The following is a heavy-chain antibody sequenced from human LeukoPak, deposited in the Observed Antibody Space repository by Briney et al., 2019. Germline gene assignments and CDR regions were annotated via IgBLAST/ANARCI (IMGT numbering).Heavy chain of an antibody. J-gene: IGHJ5*02. CDR3: ARAIRGYYGSGSYYYWFDP. CDR1: GGTFSSYA. Sequence: SVKVSCKASGGTFSSYAISWVRQAHGQGLEWMGGIIPIFGTANYAQKFQGRVTITADESTSTAYMELSSLRSEDTAVYYCARAIRGYYGSGSYYYWFDPWGQGTLVTVSS. V-gene: IGHV1-69*13. CDR2: IIPIFGTA. D-gene: IGHD3-10*01.